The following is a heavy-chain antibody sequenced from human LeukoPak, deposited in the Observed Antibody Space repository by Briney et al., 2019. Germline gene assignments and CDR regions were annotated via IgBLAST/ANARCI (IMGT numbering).Heavy chain of an antibody. J-gene: IGHJ6*03. CDR2: ISNSGST. V-gene: IGHV4-39*07. CDR1: GGSISSSSHY. CDR3: ARGLGGYSYGKSYYYYYYMDV. Sequence: SETLSLTCTVSGGSISSSSHYWGWIRQPPGKGLEWIGSISNSGSTYYNPSLKSRVTISVDTSNNQFSLKLSSVTAADTAVYYCARGLGGYSYGKSYYYYYYMDVWGKGTTVTVSS. D-gene: IGHD5-18*01.